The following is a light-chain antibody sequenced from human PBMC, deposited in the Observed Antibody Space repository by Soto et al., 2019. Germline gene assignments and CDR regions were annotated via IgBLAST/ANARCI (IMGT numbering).Light chain of an antibody. CDR1: NSDVGGYNF. J-gene: IGLJ1*01. Sequence: QSALTQPPSASGSPGQSVTISCTGSNSDVGGYNFVSWYQQHPGKAPKLVIYEVTKRPSGVPDRFSGSKSGNTASLTVSGLQDEDEADYFCSSYEGRNNLVFGTGTKVTV. CDR2: EVT. CDR3: SSYEGRNNLV. V-gene: IGLV2-8*01.